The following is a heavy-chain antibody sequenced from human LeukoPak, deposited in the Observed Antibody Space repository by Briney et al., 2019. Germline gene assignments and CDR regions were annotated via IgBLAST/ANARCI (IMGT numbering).Heavy chain of an antibody. Sequence: PSETLSLTCSVSGDSISNWYWSWIRQPPGKGLEWIGCIIYSGSTTYNPSLKSRVIISVDTPNNQFSLKLSSVTAADTAVYYCARGRVSASRYFDLWGRGTLVTVSS. V-gene: IGHV4-59*12. D-gene: IGHD6-25*01. CDR2: IIYSGST. CDR3: ARGRVSASRYFDL. CDR1: GDSISNWY. J-gene: IGHJ2*01.